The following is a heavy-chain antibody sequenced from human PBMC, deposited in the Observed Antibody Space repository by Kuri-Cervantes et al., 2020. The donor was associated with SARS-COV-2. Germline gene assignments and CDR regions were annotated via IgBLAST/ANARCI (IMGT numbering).Heavy chain of an antibody. CDR1: GYTFTSYG. Sequence: ASVKVSCKASGYTFTSYGISWVRQAPGQGLEWIGWISAYNGNTNYAQSLQGRVTMTTDTSTSTAYMELRSLRSDDTAVYYCAKGFYGDSVGPGAFDIWGQGTMVTVSS. D-gene: IGHD4-17*01. V-gene: IGHV1-18*04. CDR3: AKGFYGDSVGPGAFDI. J-gene: IGHJ3*02. CDR2: ISAYNGNT.